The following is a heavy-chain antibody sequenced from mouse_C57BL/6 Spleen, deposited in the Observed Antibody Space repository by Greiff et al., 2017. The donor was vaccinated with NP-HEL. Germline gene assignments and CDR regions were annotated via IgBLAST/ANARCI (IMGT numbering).Heavy chain of an antibody. Sequence: QVQLQQPGAELVKPGASVKMSCKASGYTFTSYWITWVKQRPGQGLEWIGQIYPGDGDTNYNGKFKGKATLTADKSSSTAYMQLSSLTSEDSAVYFCARSTMVTHPFAYWGQGTLVTVSA. V-gene: IGHV1-80*01. D-gene: IGHD2-1*01. CDR1: GYTFTSYW. CDR3: ARSTMVTHPFAY. J-gene: IGHJ3*01. CDR2: IYPGDGDT.